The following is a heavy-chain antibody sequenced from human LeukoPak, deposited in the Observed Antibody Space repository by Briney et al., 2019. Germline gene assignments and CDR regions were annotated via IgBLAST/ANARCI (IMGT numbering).Heavy chain of an antibody. CDR2: ISSGSSYK. V-gene: IGHV3-21*01. J-gene: IGHJ4*02. CDR1: GFIFSTYS. CDR3: ARSYSGSGSYYPIFY. D-gene: IGHD3-10*01. Sequence: GGSLRLSCAASGFIFSTYSMNWVRQAPGKGLEWVSFISSGSSYKYYADSVKGRFTISRDNAKNSLYLQMNSLRAEDTAVYYCARSYSGSGSYYPIFYWGQGTLVTVSS.